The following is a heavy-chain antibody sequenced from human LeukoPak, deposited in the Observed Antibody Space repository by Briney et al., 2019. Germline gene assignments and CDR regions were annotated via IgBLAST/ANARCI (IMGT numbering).Heavy chain of an antibody. D-gene: IGHD5-12*01. V-gene: IGHV3-64D*06. Sequence: PGGSLRLSCSASGFTFSSYSMHWVRQAPGKGLEYVSAISSNGGSTYYADSVKGRFTISRDNSKNTLYLQMSSLRAEDTAVYYWVKGPAGYEYPLNWFDPWGQGTLVIVSS. CDR2: ISSNGGST. J-gene: IGHJ5*02. CDR3: VKGPAGYEYPLNWFDP. CDR1: GFTFSSYS.